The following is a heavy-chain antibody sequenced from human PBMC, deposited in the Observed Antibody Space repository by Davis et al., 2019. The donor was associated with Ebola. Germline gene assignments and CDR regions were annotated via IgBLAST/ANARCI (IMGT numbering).Heavy chain of an antibody. CDR1: GFTFRSYA. Sequence: GGSLRLSCAASGFTFRSYAMSWVRQAPGKGLEWVSAISGSGGSTYYADSVKGRFTISRDKSKNTLYLQMNSLRAEDTAVYYCAKDPRTTRLGAIFDYWGQGTLVTVSS. J-gene: IGHJ4*02. D-gene: IGHD1-26*01. CDR3: AKDPRTTRLGAIFDY. CDR2: ISGSGGST. V-gene: IGHV3-23*01.